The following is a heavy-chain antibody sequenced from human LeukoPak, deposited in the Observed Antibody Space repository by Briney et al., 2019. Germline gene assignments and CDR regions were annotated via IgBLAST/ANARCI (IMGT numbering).Heavy chain of an antibody. CDR3: AKVSAGMGDVDY. CDR2: ISYDGSNK. D-gene: IGHD1-26*01. Sequence: GRFLRLSCAASGFTFSSYGMHWVRQAPGKGLEWVAVISYDGSNKYYADSVKGRFTISRDNSKNTLYLQMNSLRVEDTAVYYCAKVSAGMGDVDYWGQGTLVTVSS. V-gene: IGHV3-30*18. CDR1: GFTFSSYG. J-gene: IGHJ4*02.